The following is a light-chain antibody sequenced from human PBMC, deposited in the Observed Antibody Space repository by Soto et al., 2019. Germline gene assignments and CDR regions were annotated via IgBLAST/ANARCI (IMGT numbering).Light chain of an antibody. CDR1: SSDVGGYNY. CDR3: TSFTSSTPRWV. V-gene: IGLV2-14*01. Sequence: QSVLTQPASVSGSPGQSITISCTGTSSDVGGYNYVSWYQQYPGTAPKLMIYDVTNRPSGVSNRFSGSKSGNTASLTISGLQAEDEADYYCTSFTSSTPRWVFGGGTQLTVL. CDR2: DVT. J-gene: IGLJ3*02.